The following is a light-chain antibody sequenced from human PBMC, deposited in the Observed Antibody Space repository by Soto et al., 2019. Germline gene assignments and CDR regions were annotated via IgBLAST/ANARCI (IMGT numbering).Light chain of an antibody. CDR2: GAS. Sequence: EIVLTQSPGTLSLPPGERATLSCRASQSVSSNLAWYQQKPGQAPRLLIYGASTRATGIPARFSSSGSGTEFTLTISSLQSEDFAVYYCQQYNNWPRTFGQGTKVDIK. CDR1: QSVSSN. V-gene: IGKV3-15*01. J-gene: IGKJ1*01. CDR3: QQYNNWPRT.